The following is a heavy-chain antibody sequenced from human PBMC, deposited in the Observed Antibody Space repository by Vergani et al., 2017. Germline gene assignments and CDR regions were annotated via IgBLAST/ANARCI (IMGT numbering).Heavy chain of an antibody. V-gene: IGHV4-39*01. Sequence: QLHLQESGPGLVKPSETLSLTCTVSGGSITSSCYYWGWIRQPPGKGLEWIGNINHSGGASYNPSLKVRVTISVDTSKNQFSLEVTSVTAADTAICFCVRSESFILRCFLWALWGQGTLVTVSS. CDR1: GGSITSSCYY. J-gene: IGHJ4*01. CDR3: VRSESFILRCFLWAL. CDR2: INHSGGA. D-gene: IGHD4-17*01.